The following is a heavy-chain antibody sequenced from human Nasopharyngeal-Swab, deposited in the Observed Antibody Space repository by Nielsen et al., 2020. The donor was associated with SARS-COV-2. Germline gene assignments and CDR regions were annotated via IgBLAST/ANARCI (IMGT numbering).Heavy chain of an antibody. CDR3: ARGEGGDFWSGYYKGGANWFDP. J-gene: IGHJ5*02. Sequence: GGSLRLSCAASGFTFSSYSMNWVRQAPGKGLEWVSSISSSSSYIYYADSVKGRFTISRDNAKNSLYLQMNSLRAEDTAVYYCARGEGGDFWSGYYKGGANWFDPWGQGTLVTVSS. D-gene: IGHD3-3*01. CDR2: ISSSSSYI. V-gene: IGHV3-21*01. CDR1: GFTFSSYS.